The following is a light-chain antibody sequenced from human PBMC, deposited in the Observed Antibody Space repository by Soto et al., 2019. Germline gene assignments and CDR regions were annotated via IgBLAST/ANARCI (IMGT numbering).Light chain of an antibody. CDR1: QTVSSY. V-gene: IGKV3-11*01. Sequence: EIALTQSLDTLCLSPGERATLSGLASQTVSSYLLWYQQKRGQAPRLLIYDASNRATGIPARFSGSGSGTDFTLTISSLEPEDFAVYYCQHRMNWPLTFGQGTRLEI. CDR2: DAS. CDR3: QHRMNWPLT. J-gene: IGKJ5*01.